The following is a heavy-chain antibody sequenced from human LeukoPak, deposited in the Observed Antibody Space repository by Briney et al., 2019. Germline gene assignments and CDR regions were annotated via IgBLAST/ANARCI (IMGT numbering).Heavy chain of an antibody. Sequence: GGSLRLSCAASGLTVSSNSMTWVRQAPGKGLEWVSYISSNSITIYYADSVKGRFTISRDSAKNSLYLQMNSLRDEDTAVYYCARGDSALDYWGQGTIASVSS. CDR1: GLTVSSNS. V-gene: IGHV3-48*02. CDR3: ARGDSALDY. CDR2: ISSNSITI. J-gene: IGHJ4*02. D-gene: IGHD6-13*01.